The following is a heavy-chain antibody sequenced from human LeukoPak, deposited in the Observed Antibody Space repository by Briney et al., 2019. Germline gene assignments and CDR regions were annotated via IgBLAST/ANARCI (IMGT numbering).Heavy chain of an antibody. V-gene: IGHV3-53*01. Sequence: PGGSLRLSCGASGFTFSSYEMNWVRQAPGKGLEWVSVIYSGGSTFYADSVEGRFTISRDNSNNTLYLQMNSLRAEDTAMYYCAREYYDNSGGEDAFDIWGPGTMVTVSS. CDR3: AREYYDNSGGEDAFDI. CDR2: IYSGGST. J-gene: IGHJ3*02. D-gene: IGHD3-22*01. CDR1: GFTFSSYE.